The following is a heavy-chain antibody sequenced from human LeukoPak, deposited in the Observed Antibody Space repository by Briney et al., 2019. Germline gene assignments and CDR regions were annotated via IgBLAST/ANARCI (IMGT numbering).Heavy chain of an antibody. J-gene: IGHJ4*02. CDR2: VSNSGDDT. Sequence: GGSLRLSCAASGFTFHSYAITWFRQAPGRGLEWVSTVSNSGDDTYYADSVKGRFTISRDNAKNSLYLQMNSLRAEDTAVYSCARDRRNTGSFFDSWGQGSLVTVSS. CDR3: ARDRRNTGSFFDS. V-gene: IGHV3-23*01. CDR1: GFTFHSYA. D-gene: IGHD1-26*01.